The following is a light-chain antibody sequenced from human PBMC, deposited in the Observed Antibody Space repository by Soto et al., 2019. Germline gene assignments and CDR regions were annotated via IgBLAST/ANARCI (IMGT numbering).Light chain of an antibody. CDR1: QSVN. J-gene: IGKJ1*01. V-gene: IGKV3-20*01. CDR3: QQYGSSSWT. CDR2: GAS. Sequence: EIVLTQSPGTLSLSPGERGTLSCRASQSVNLAWYQQKPGQAPRLLIYGASTRATGIPDRFSGSGSGTDFTLTISRLEPEDFAVYYCQQYGSSSWTFGQGTRWIS.